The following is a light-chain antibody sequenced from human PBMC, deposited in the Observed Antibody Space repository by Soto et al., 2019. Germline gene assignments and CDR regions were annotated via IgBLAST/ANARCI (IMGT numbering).Light chain of an antibody. CDR2: AAS. V-gene: IGKV1-27*01. CDR3: QKYSSVPV. CDR1: QDIRNF. Sequence: DIQMTQSPTSLSASVGDRVTITCRASQDIRNFVAWYQQKPGKAPKLLIYAASTLQSGVPSRFSGSGSGTDFTLTINSVQPDDVATYSCQKYSSVPVFGPGTKVEIK. J-gene: IGKJ3*01.